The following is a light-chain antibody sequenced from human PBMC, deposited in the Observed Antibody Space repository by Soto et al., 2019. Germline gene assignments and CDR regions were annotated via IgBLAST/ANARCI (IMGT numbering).Light chain of an antibody. CDR3: QQRRNWPPLT. V-gene: IGKV3-11*01. CDR1: QSISTY. CDR2: DAS. Sequence: EVVLTQSPATLSLSPGERATLSCTASQSISTYLTWYQHKPGQAPRLLIYDASRRAPGIPARFSGSGSGTDFTLTIIILEPEDFAVYYCQQRRNWPPLTFGGGTKVEIK. J-gene: IGKJ4*01.